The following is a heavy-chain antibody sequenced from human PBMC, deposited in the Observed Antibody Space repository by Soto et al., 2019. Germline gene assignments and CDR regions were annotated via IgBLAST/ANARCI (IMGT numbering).Heavy chain of an antibody. CDR1: GGSISSYY. D-gene: IGHD3-9*01. J-gene: IGHJ5*02. CDR3: ARDRLANWFDP. V-gene: IGHV4-59*01. Sequence: SETLSLTCTVSGGSISSYYWNWIRQPPGKGLEWIGYIYYSGSTKYNPSLKSRVTIAVDTSKNQFSLKLSSVTAADTAVYYCARDRLANWFDPWGQGTLVTVSS. CDR2: IYYSGST.